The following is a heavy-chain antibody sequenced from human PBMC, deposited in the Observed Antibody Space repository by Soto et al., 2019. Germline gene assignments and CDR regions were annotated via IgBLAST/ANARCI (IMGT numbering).Heavy chain of an antibody. CDR3: SLGGTGYCSSTSGYRNDY. D-gene: IGHD2-2*01. CDR1: GGTFSSYA. Sequence: QVQLVQSGAEVKKPGSSVKVSCKASGGTFSSYAISWVRQAPGQGLEWMGWIIPIFGTANYAQKFQGRVTITADESTSTAYMELSSLRSEDTAVYYCSLGGTGYCSSTSGYRNDYWGQGTLVTVSS. J-gene: IGHJ4*02. CDR2: IIPIFGTA. V-gene: IGHV1-69*01.